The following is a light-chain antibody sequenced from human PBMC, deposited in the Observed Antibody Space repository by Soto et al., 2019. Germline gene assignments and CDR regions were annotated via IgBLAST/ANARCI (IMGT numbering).Light chain of an antibody. J-gene: IGKJ4*01. Sequence: EIVMTQSPATLSVSRGERATLSCRANQAISSNLAWYQQKPGQAPRLLIYGASTRATDIPDRVSGSGSGTEFTLTISSLQSEDFAVYYCQHYNNWIGTFGGGTKVEIK. CDR1: QAISSN. CDR3: QHYNNWIGT. V-gene: IGKV3-15*01. CDR2: GAS.